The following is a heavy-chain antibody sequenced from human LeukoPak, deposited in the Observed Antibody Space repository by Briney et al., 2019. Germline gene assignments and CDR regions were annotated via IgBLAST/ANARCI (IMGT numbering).Heavy chain of an antibody. CDR1: GFTFSSYA. CDR3: ARADCSSSSCYTVSY. V-gene: IGHV3-23*01. D-gene: IGHD2-2*01. CDR2: ISGSGGST. Sequence: GGSLRLSCAASGFTFSSYAMSWVRQAPGKGLEWVSTISGSGGSTYYADSVKGRFTISRDNSKNTLYLQMNSLRAEDTAVYYCARADCSSSSCYTVSYWGQGTLVTVSS. J-gene: IGHJ4*02.